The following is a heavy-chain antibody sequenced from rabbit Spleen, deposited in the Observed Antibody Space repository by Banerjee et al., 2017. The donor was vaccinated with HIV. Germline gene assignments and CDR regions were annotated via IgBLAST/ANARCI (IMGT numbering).Heavy chain of an antibody. Sequence: QEQLVESGGGLVKPEGSLKLSCTASGFSFSNKAVMCWVRQAPGKGLEWIGCIYAGSSGSTYYASWAKGRFTISKTSSTTVTLQMTSLTPADTATYFCAKSSGGSYRANLWGPGTLVTVS. V-gene: IGHV1S45*01. CDR2: IYAGSSGST. J-gene: IGHJ4*01. CDR1: GFSFSNKAV. CDR3: AKSSGGSYRANL. D-gene: IGHD5-1*01.